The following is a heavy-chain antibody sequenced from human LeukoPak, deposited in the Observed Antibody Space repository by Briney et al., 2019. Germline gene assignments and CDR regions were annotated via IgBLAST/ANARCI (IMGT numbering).Heavy chain of an antibody. V-gene: IGHV3-21*01. CDR2: ITSSSSYI. CDR3: ARGLRRGFGELPYFDY. CDR1: GFTFSTYN. D-gene: IGHD3-10*01. J-gene: IGHJ4*02. Sequence: GGSLRLSCAASGFTFSTYNMNWVRQAPGKGLEWVSSITSSSSYIYYADSVKGRFTISRDNAKNSLYLQMNSLRAEDTAVYYCARGLRRGFGELPYFDYWGQGTLVTVSS.